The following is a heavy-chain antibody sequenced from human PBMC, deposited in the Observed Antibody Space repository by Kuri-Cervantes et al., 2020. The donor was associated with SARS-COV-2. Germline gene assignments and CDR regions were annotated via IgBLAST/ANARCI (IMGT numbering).Heavy chain of an antibody. CDR3: ARHARGWYRDDF. CDR2: IYYSGST. J-gene: IGHJ4*02. D-gene: IGHD6-19*01. CDR1: RGSLSSSSYF. Sequence: AETLTLTCTVSRGSLSSSSYFWGWFRQPPGKGLEWIGSIYYSGSTYYNPSLKSRVNISVDTSKNQFSLKLSSVTAADTAVYYCARHARGWYRDDFWGQGTLVTVSS. V-gene: IGHV4-39*01.